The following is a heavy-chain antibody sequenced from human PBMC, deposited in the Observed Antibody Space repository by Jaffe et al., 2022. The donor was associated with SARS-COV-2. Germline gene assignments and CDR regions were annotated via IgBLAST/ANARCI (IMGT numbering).Heavy chain of an antibody. D-gene: IGHD3-22*01. CDR1: GYSFIGSG. J-gene: IGHJ3*02. CDR2: ISGYSGDT. CDR3: AREGIDYDSIGFDI. Sequence: QVQLVQSGAELKKPGASVKVSCKASGYSFIGSGINWVRQAPGQGLEWMGWISGYSGDTTYAQKFHDRVTMTTDTSTSTAYMELRSLRSDDTAVYYCAREGIDYDSIGFDIWGQGTVVTVSS. V-gene: IGHV1-18*01.